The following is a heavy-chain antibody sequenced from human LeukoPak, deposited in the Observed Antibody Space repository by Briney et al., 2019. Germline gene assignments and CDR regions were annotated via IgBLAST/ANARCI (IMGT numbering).Heavy chain of an antibody. Sequence: ASVKVSCKASGYTFTGYYMHWVRQAPGQGLEWMGWINPNSGATSYAQRFQGRVTMTRDTSISTAYMELSSLRSDDTAVYYCARDPISRGYGDYPPPHDYWGQGTLVTVSS. CDR2: INPNSGAT. CDR1: GYTFTGYY. J-gene: IGHJ4*02. D-gene: IGHD4-17*01. CDR3: ARDPISRGYGDYPPPHDY. V-gene: IGHV1-2*02.